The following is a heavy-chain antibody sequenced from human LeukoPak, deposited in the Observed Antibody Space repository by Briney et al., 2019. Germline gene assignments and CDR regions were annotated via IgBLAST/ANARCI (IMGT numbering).Heavy chain of an antibody. CDR3: ARPHGYCTNGVCYGGWWFDP. CDR2: IYPGDSDT. J-gene: IGHJ5*02. V-gene: IGHV5-51*01. CDR1: GYSFTSYW. D-gene: IGHD2-8*01. Sequence: GESLQISCTGSGYSFTSYWIGWVRQMPGKGLGWMGIIYPGDSDTRYSPSFQGQVTISADKSISTAYLQWSSLKASDTAMYYCARPHGYCTNGVCYGGWWFDPWGQGTLVTVSS.